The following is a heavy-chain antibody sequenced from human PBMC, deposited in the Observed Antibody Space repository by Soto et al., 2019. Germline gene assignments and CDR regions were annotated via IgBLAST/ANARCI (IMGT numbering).Heavy chain of an antibody. V-gene: IGHV3-7*01. CDR2: IKKDGSEK. CDR3: ARRASVVGLDY. D-gene: IGHD2-15*01. CDR1: GFRFSDYW. J-gene: IGHJ4*02. Sequence: GGSLRLSCVASGFRFSDYWMSWVRQAPGKGLEWVASIKKDGSEKSYVDSVKGRFTISRDNAENSLYLHLSTLRVDDTAVYFCARRASVVGLDYWGQGSLVTVSS.